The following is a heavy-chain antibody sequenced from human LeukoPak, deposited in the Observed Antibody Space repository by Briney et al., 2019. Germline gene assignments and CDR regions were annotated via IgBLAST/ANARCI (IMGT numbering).Heavy chain of an antibody. D-gene: IGHD3-10*01. CDR2: IIHIFGTA. J-gene: IGHJ4*02. V-gene: IGHV1-69*05. CDR3: ASGRFGESFDY. Sequence: SVKVSCKASGGTFSSYAISWVRQAPGQGLEWMGGIIHIFGTANYAQKFLGRVTITTDESTSTAYMELSSLRSEDTAVYYCASGRFGESFDYWGQGTLVTVSS. CDR1: GGTFSSYA.